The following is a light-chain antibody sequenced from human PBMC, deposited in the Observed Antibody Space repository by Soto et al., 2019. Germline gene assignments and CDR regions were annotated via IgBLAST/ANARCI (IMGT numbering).Light chain of an antibody. V-gene: IGKV3D-20*02. J-gene: IGKJ4*01. CDR1: QSVSATY. Sequence: EIVLTQSPGTLSLSPGERATLSCRTSQSVSATYLAWYQQKPGQAPRLLIYGASTRAIGIPARFSGSGFGTDFTLTISSLEPEDFAVYYCQQRSNWPTFGGGTKVDIK. CDR3: QQRSNWPT. CDR2: GAS.